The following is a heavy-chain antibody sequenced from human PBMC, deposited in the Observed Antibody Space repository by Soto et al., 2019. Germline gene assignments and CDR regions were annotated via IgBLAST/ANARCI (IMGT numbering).Heavy chain of an antibody. CDR1: GFTFSDYY. CDR3: ARSGDFDPFDY. CDR2: ISSSSSYT. Sequence: PGGSLRLSCAASGFTFSDYYMSWIRQAPGKGLEWVSYISSSSSYTNYADSVKGRFTISRDNAKNSLYLQMNSLRAEDTAVYYCARSGDFDPFDYWGQGTLVTVSS. D-gene: IGHD3-10*01. V-gene: IGHV3-11*06. J-gene: IGHJ4*02.